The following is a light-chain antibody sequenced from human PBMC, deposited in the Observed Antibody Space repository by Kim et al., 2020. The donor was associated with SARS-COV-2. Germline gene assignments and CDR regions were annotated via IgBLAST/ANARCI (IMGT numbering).Light chain of an antibody. J-gene: IGKJ1*01. CDR3: QQSYSTPPT. V-gene: IGKV1-39*01. CDR2: AAS. CDR1: ESSSSY. Sequence: AAIGDTVTIACRASESSSSYLNWYQQKPGKAPKLLIYAASSLQSGVPSRFSGSGSGTDFTLTISSLQPEDFATYYCQQSYSTPPTFGQGTKVDIK.